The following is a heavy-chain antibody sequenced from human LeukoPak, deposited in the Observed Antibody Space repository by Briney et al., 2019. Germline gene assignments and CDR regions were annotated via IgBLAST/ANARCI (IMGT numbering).Heavy chain of an antibody. CDR1: GFTFSSYS. V-gene: IGHV3-48*01. CDR3: AREPPSVAALPTDY. CDR2: ISSSSSTI. Sequence: GGSLRLSCAASGFTFSSYSMNWVRQAPGKGLEGVSYISSSSSTIYYADSVKGRFTISRDNAKNSLYLQMNSLRAEDTAVYYCAREPPSVAALPTDYWGQGTLVTVSS. J-gene: IGHJ4*02. D-gene: IGHD6-6*01.